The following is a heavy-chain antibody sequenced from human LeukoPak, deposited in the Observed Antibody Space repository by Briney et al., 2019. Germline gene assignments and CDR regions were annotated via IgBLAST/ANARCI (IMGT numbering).Heavy chain of an antibody. D-gene: IGHD3-3*01. CDR2: ISSSSSYI. CDR1: GFTFSSYS. CDR3: ARPSIMIFGVVNFDY. J-gene: IGHJ4*02. V-gene: IGHV3-21*01. Sequence: GGSLRLSCAASGFTFSSYSMNWVRQAPGKGLEWVSSISSSSSYIYYADSVKGRFTISRDNAKNSLYLQMNSLRAEDTAVYYCARPSIMIFGVVNFDYWGQGTLVTVSS.